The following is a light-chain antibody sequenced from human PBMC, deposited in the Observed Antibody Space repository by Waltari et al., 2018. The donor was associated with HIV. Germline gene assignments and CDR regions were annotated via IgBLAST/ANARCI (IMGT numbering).Light chain of an antibody. V-gene: IGKV1-39*01. J-gene: IGKJ2*01. CDR1: QNIDTY. CDR2: AAS. Sequence: DIHMTQSPVSLSASVVDRPTITCRPSQNIDTYLNWVQQKPGKAPNLLIYAASNLRNGVPSRFSGSGSETDFTLTISNLQAEDFAVYFCQQSYSIPYTFALGTKLEI. CDR3: QQSYSIPYT.